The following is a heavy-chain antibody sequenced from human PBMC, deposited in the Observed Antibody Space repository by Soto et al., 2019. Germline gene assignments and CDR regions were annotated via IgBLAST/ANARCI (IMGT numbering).Heavy chain of an antibody. D-gene: IGHD3-10*01. CDR1: GFTFSSYS. V-gene: IGHV3-48*02. CDR3: ARDPLPLWSSSAPYFDF. J-gene: IGHJ4*02. Sequence: GGSLRLSCAASGFTFSSYSMNWVRQAPGKGLEWVANIRSGSSTIYYADSVKGRFTISRDSAKNSLYLQMNSLTDEDTAVYYCARDPLPLWSSSAPYFDFWGQGTLVTGCS. CDR2: IRSGSSTI.